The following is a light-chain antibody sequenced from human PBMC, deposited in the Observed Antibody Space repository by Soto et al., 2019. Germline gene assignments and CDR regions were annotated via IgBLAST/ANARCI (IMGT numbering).Light chain of an antibody. J-gene: IGKJ5*01. V-gene: IGKV3-20*01. CDR2: DAS. CDR1: QFVSSRS. CDR3: QKYGGSPNT. Sequence: EIVLTQSPGTLSLSPGERATLLCRASQFVSSRSLAWYQQKAAQPPRLLNYDASTRATAIPERFSGIGSGTDITLTVTPRNPEDFAMYFCQKYGGSPNTFGQGTRQDIK.